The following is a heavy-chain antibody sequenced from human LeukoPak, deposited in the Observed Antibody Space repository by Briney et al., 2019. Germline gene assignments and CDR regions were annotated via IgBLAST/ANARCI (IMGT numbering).Heavy chain of an antibody. V-gene: IGHV3-23*01. Sequence: AGGSLRLSCAASGFTFSSYAMSWVRQAPGKGLEWVSAISGSGGSTYYADSVRGRFTISRDNVKNSVYLQMNSLRAEDTAVYYCARVDRAVGVIDYWGQGTLVIVSS. CDR3: ARVDRAVGVIDY. D-gene: IGHD3-10*01. J-gene: IGHJ4*02. CDR1: GFTFSSYA. CDR2: ISGSGGST.